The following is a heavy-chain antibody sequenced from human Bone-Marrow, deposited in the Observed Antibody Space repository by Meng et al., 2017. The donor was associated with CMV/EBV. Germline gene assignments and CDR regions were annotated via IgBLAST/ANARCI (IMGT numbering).Heavy chain of an antibody. J-gene: IGHJ4*02. D-gene: IGHD3-22*01. Sequence: SCKASGYTFTDYYMQWVRQAPGKGLEWVSAISGSGGSTYYADSVKGRFTISRDNAKNSLYLQMNSLRAEDTAVYYCGRVEESYYYDSSGYSDYWGQGTLVTVSS. V-gene: IGHV3-11*04. CDR2: ISGSGGST. CDR1: GYTFTDYY. CDR3: GRVEESYYYDSSGYSDY.